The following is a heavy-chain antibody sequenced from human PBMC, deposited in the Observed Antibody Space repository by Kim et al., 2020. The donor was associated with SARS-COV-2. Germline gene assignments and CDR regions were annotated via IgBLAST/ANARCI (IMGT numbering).Heavy chain of an antibody. J-gene: IGHJ4*02. CDR1: GYTFTSYD. V-gene: IGHV1-8*01. CDR3: ARASIAASRLKRYFDY. CDR2: MNPNSGNT. D-gene: IGHD6-6*01. Sequence: ASVKVSCKASGYTFTSYDINWVRQATGQGLEWMGWMNPNSGNTGYAQKFQGRVTMTRNTSISTAYMELSSLRSEDTAVYYCARASIAASRLKRYFDYWGQGTLVTVSS.